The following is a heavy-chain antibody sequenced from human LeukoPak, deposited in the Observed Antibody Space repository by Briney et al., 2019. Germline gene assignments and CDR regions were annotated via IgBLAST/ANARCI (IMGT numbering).Heavy chain of an antibody. CDR3: ARDGYSFGHDFDY. Sequence: GGSLRLSCAASGFTFSSYWVHWVRQAPGKGLEWVARINSDGSTINHADSVRGRFTISRDNAKNTLYLQMNSLRAEDTAVYYCARDGYSFGHDFDYWGQGTLVTVSS. D-gene: IGHD5-18*01. J-gene: IGHJ4*02. CDR2: INSDGSTI. CDR1: GFTFSSYW. V-gene: IGHV3-74*01.